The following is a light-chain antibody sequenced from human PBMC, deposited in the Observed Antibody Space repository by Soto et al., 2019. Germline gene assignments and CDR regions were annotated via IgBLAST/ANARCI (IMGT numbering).Light chain of an antibody. V-gene: IGLV2-18*02. CDR2: EVS. CDR1: SSDVGSYNR. J-gene: IGLJ1*01. Sequence: LTQPPSVSGSPGQSVTISCSGTSSDVGSYNRVSWYQQPPGTAPKLMIYEVSNRPSGVPDRFSGSKSGNTASLTISGLQAEDEADYYCSSFTSSSTYVFGTGTKVTVL. CDR3: SSFTSSSTYV.